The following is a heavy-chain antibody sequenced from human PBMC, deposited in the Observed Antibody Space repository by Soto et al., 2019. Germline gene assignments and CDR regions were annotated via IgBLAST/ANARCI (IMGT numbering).Heavy chain of an antibody. J-gene: IGHJ6*02. CDR2: ISYDGSNK. V-gene: IGHV3-30-3*01. CDR3: ARVYYRFNSGYGFSMDV. Sequence: QVQLVESGGGVVQPGRSLRLSCAASGFTYSSYAMHWVRQAPGKGLEWVAVISYDGSNKYYADSVKGRFTISRDNSKNTLYLQMNSLRAEDTAVYYCARVYYRFNSGYGFSMDVWAKGPRSPSP. CDR1: GFTYSSYA. D-gene: IGHD5-12*01.